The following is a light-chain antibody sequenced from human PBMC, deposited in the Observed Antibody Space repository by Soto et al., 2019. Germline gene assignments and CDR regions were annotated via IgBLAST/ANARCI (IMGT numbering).Light chain of an antibody. V-gene: IGLV1-47*01. CDR3: AVWDDSLSGREV. CDR1: SSNIGSNY. CDR2: KNN. J-gene: IGLJ2*01. Sequence: HSVLTQPPSASGTPGQRVTISCSGSSSNIGSNYVYWYQQVPGTTPKLLIYKNNQRPSGVPERFSGSKSGTSASLAISGLRSEDEADYYCAVWDDSLSGREVFGGGTKLTVL.